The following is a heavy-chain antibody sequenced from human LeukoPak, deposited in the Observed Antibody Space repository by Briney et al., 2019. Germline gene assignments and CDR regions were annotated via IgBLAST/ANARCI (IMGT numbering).Heavy chain of an antibody. J-gene: IGHJ3*02. CDR3: ARGSYYDKEPFDI. Sequence: PSETLSLTCAVSAGSISSYYWSWIRQPPGKGLELIGYIYYSGRTNYNPSLKSRVTISVDTCKNQCSLTLSSVTAADTAVYYCARGSYYDKEPFDIWGQGTMVTVSS. D-gene: IGHD3-22*01. CDR1: AGSISSYY. V-gene: IGHV4-59*01. CDR2: IYYSGRT.